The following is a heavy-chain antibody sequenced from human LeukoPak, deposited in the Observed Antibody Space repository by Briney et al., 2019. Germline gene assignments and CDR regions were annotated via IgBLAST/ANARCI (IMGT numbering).Heavy chain of an antibody. CDR3: AKDIGGNSAY. Sequence: GGSLRLSCAASAFALSTYTMEWVRLAPGKGLEWVSSINPDSKYIYYRDSVRGRFTISRDNAKNSLYLQMNSLRAEDTALYYCAKDIGGNSAYWGQGTLVTVSS. J-gene: IGHJ4*02. V-gene: IGHV3-21*04. CDR1: AFALSTYT. CDR2: INPDSKYI. D-gene: IGHD4-23*01.